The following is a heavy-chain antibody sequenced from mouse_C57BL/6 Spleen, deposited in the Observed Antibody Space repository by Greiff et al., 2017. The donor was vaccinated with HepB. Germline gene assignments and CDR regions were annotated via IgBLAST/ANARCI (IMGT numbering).Heavy chain of an antibody. CDR1: GFTFTDYY. CDR2: IRNKANGYTT. D-gene: IGHD1-1*01. Sequence: EVQRVESGGGLVQPGGSLSLSCAASGFTFTDYYMSWVRQPPGKALEWLGFIRNKANGYTTEYSASVKGRFTISRDNSQSILYLQMNALRAEDSATYYCARDYGSGGFAYWGQGTLVTVSA. J-gene: IGHJ3*01. CDR3: ARDYGSGGFAY. V-gene: IGHV7-3*01.